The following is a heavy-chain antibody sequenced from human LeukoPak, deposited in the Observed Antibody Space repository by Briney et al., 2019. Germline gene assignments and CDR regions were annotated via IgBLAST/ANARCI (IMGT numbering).Heavy chain of an antibody. D-gene: IGHD4-17*01. CDR1: GYRFTSYW. CDR3: ARGLGSGGGDYVWFDP. J-gene: IGHJ5*02. CDR2: IYPGDSDT. V-gene: IGHV5-51*01. Sequence: GESLQISCKGSGYRFTSYWIGWVRQMPGKGLEWMGIIYPGDSDTRYSPSFQGQVTISADKSISTAYLQWSSLKASDTAMYYCARGLGSGGGDYVWFDPWGQGTLVTVSS.